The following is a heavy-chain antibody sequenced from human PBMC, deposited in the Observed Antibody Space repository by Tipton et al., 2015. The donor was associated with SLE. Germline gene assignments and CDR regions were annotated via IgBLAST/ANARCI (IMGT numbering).Heavy chain of an antibody. CDR3: ARGGRQLVPFTWFDT. J-gene: IGHJ5*02. Sequence: TLSLTCGFYDESFSGYYWNWIRQSPGKGLEWIGQINRDGSSNYNPSLKSRVTISVDTTTNHFSLTLTSVTAADTAVYFCARGGRQLVPFTWFDTWGQGTLVPVSS. D-gene: IGHD5-24*01. V-gene: IGHV4-34*01. CDR2: INRDGSS. CDR1: DESFSGYY.